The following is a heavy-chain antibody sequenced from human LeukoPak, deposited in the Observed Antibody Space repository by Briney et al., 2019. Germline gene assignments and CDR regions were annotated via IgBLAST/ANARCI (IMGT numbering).Heavy chain of an antibody. D-gene: IGHD1-26*01. J-gene: IGHJ4*02. CDR3: GRGSYLGY. V-gene: IGHV3-23*01. CDR2: ISGGGGST. Sequence: PGGSLRLSCAASGFTFSSYAMTWVRQAPGKGLEWLSSISGGGGSTYYADSVKGRFTISRDNSKNTLYLQMNSLRAEDTAVYYCGRGSYLGYWGQGTLVTVSS. CDR1: GFTFSSYA.